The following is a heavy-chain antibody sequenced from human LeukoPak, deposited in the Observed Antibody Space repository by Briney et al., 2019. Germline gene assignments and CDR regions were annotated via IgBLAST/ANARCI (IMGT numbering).Heavy chain of an antibody. CDR1: GYTFTSYY. D-gene: IGHD3-22*01. V-gene: IGHV1-46*01. J-gene: IGHJ3*02. CDR3: ASGGYYYDSSGYYYGRAFDI. CDR2: INPSGGST. Sequence: ASVKVSCKASGYTFTSYYMHWVRQAPGQGLEWMGIINPSGGSTSYAQKFQGRVTMTRDTSTSTVYMELSSLRSEDTAVYYCASGGYYYDSSGYYYGRAFDIWGQGTMVTVSS.